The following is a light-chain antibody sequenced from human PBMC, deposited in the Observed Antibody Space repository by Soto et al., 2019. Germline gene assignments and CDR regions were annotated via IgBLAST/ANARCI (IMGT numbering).Light chain of an antibody. CDR1: QTIRSW. J-gene: IGKJ1*01. V-gene: IGKV1-5*01. CDR3: QQYNPYPT. CDR2: DAT. Sequence: DVQMTQSPSTLSASVGDRVTITCRASQTIRSWLAWYQQKRGKAPKLLIYDATSLRGGVPPRFSGSGSGTEFTLTISRLQPDDFANYYRQQYNPYPTFGQGTKVDIK.